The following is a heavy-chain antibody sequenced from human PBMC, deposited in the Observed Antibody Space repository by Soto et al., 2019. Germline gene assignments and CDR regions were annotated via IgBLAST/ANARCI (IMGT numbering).Heavy chain of an antibody. D-gene: IGHD4-4*01. CDR2: ISTSGSSK. CDR3: ARSRLRRTTVTTFHYYYGMDV. Sequence: EVQLEESGGGLVKPGGSLRLSCAASGFTFNTYAMNWVRQAPGKGLEWVSAISTSGSSKYYAGSLKGRFTISRDNAKNSLYLQMNSLGAEDSAVYYCARSRLRRTTVTTFHYYYGMDVWGQGTTVTVSS. CDR1: GFTFNTYA. V-gene: IGHV3-21*01. J-gene: IGHJ6*02.